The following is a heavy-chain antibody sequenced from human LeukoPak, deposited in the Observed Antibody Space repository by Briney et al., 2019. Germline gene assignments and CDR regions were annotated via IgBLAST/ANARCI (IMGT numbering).Heavy chain of an antibody. CDR2: ISAYNGNT. Sequence: ASVKVSCKASGYTFTSYGISWVRQAPGQGLEWMGWISAYNGNTNYAQKLQGRVTMTTDTSTSTAYMELRSLRSDDTAVYYCARDAKTLRGYCSSTSCAFDAFDIWGQGTMVTVSS. CDR3: ARDAKTLRGYCSSTSCAFDAFDI. J-gene: IGHJ3*02. CDR1: GYTFTSYG. D-gene: IGHD2-2*01. V-gene: IGHV1-18*01.